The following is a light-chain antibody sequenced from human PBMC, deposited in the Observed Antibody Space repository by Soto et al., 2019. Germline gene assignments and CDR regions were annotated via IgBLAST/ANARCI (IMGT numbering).Light chain of an antibody. CDR3: MQALQTPS. Sequence: ESVMTQSPLSLSVTPGEPASISCRSSQSLLHSNGYNYLGWYLQKPGQSPQLLIYLGSFRAAGVPDRFSGSGSGTDFTLKISRVEAADVGVYYCMQALQTPSFGGGTKVEIK. CDR2: LGS. J-gene: IGKJ4*01. CDR1: QSLLHSNGYNY. V-gene: IGKV2-28*01.